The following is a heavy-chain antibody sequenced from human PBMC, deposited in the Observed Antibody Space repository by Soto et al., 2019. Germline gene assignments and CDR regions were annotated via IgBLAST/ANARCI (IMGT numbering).Heavy chain of an antibody. Sequence: GGSLRLSCAASGFTFSSYSMNWVRQAPGKGLEWVSYISSSSSTIYYADSVKGRFTISRDNAKNSLYLQMNSLRDEDTAVYYCAGVDTAMVSDAFDIWGQGTMVTVSS. V-gene: IGHV3-48*02. CDR2: ISSSSSTI. CDR3: AGVDTAMVSDAFDI. D-gene: IGHD5-18*01. CDR1: GFTFSSYS. J-gene: IGHJ3*02.